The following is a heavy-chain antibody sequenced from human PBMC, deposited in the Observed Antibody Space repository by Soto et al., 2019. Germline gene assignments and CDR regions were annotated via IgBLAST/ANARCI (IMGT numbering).Heavy chain of an antibody. V-gene: IGHV3-30*03. D-gene: IGHD6-13*01. J-gene: IGHJ4*02. CDR1: GFTFSNYA. Sequence: QVQRVESGGGVVQPGRSLKLSCAASGFTFSNYAIHWVRQAPGKGLEWVAVIASDGKDKRYADSVKGRFTISRDNSKNTVYLQMNSLRCEHTAGYYCASYGAIAAAYYFLDYWGQGSLVTVSS. CDR2: IASDGKDK. CDR3: ASYGAIAAAYYFLDY.